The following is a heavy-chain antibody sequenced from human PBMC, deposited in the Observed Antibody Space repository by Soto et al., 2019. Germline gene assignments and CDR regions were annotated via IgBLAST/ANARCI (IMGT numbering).Heavy chain of an antibody. CDR3: ARGTYTWFFDL. J-gene: IGHJ2*01. D-gene: IGHD2-2*02. Sequence: QVQLQESGPGLVKPSQTLSLTCTVSGGSISSGGYYWSWIRQHPGKGLEWIGYIHESGSKYYKASLKRRVAISISTSKIQFSRKLSSVTAADTAVCYCARGTYTWFFDLWGRGTLVTVSS. V-gene: IGHV4-31*03. CDR2: IHESGSK. CDR1: GGSISSGGYY.